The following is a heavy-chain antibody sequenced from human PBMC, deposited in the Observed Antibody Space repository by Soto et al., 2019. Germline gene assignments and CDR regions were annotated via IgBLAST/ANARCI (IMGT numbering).Heavy chain of an antibody. V-gene: IGHV1-69*06. CDR1: GATFRSYA. Sequence: SLNISNTASGATFRSYAISWVRQAPGQGLEWMGGIIPIFGTANYAQKFQGRVTITADKSTSTAYMELSSLRSEDTAVYYCARGRFGELLSAHYYYYGMDVWGQGTTVTVSS. CDR3: ARGRFGELLSAHYYYYGMDV. J-gene: IGHJ6*02. CDR2: IIPIFGTA. D-gene: IGHD3-10*01.